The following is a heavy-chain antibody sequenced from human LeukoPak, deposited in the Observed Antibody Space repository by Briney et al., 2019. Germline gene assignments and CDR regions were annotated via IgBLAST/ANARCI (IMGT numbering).Heavy chain of an antibody. CDR2: ISSSGSTI. Sequence: GGSLRLSCAASGFTFSSYEMNWVRQAPGKGLEWVSYISSSGSTIYYADSVKGRFTISRDNAKNSLYLQMNSLRAEDTALYYCAKDLDRFDILTGYFDDWGQGTLATVSS. J-gene: IGHJ4*02. CDR1: GFTFSSYE. D-gene: IGHD3-9*01. CDR3: AKDLDRFDILTGYFDD. V-gene: IGHV3-48*03.